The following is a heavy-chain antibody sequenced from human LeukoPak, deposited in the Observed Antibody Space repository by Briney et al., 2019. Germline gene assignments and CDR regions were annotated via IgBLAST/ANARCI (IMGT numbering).Heavy chain of an antibody. CDR2: IVVGSGNT. J-gene: IGHJ4*02. Sequence: GASVKVSCKASGFTFTSSAMQWVRQARGQRLEWIGWIVVGSGNTNYAQKFQGRVTITRDTSASTAYMELSSLRSEDTAVYYCARDRRDLNRDFDYWGQGTLVTVSS. CDR3: ARDRRDLNRDFDY. CDR1: GFTFTSSA. V-gene: IGHV1-58*02.